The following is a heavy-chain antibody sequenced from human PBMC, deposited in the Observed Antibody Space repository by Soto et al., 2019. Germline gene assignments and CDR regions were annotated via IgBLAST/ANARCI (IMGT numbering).Heavy chain of an antibody. V-gene: IGHV3-30-3*01. J-gene: IGHJ6*02. D-gene: IGHD3-3*01. CDR3: ARETYYDFWSGPYYGMDV. CDR1: GFTFSRYA. CDR2: ISYDGSNK. Sequence: QAQLVESGGGVVQPGRSLRLYCAASGFTFSRYAMHWVRQAPGKGLEWVAVISYDGSNKYYADSVKGRFTISRDNSKNTLYLQMNSLRAEDTAVYYCARETYYDFWSGPYYGMDVWGQGTTVTVSS.